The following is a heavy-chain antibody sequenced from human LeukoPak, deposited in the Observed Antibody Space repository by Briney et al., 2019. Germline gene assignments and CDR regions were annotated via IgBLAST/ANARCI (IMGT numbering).Heavy chain of an antibody. D-gene: IGHD3-3*01. CDR3: ARGLYDFWSGYYRAPFDY. Sequence: NPSETLSLTCAVYGGSLSGYYWSWIRQPPGKGLEWIGEINHSGSTNYNPSLKSRVTISVDTSKNQFSLKLSSVTAADTAVYYCARGLYDFWSGYYRAPFDYWGQGTLVTVSS. V-gene: IGHV4-34*01. CDR2: INHSGST. CDR1: GGSLSGYY. J-gene: IGHJ4*02.